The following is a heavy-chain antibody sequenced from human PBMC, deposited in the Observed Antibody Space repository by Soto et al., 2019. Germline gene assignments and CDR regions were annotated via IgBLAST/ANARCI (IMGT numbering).Heavy chain of an antibody. D-gene: IGHD3-10*01. Sequence: ASVKVSCKASGYTFTGYYMHWVRQAPGQGLEWMGWINPNSGGTNYAQKFQGWVTMTRDTSISTAYMELSRLRSDNTAVYYCARDAMVRGVIIPDYYYGMDVWGQGTTVTVSS. J-gene: IGHJ6*02. CDR1: GYTFTGYY. CDR3: ARDAMVRGVIIPDYYYGMDV. CDR2: INPNSGGT. V-gene: IGHV1-2*04.